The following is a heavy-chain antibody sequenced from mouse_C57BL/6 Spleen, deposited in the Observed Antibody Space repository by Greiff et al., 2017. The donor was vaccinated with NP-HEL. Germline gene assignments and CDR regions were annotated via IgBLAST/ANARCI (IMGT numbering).Heavy chain of an antibody. J-gene: IGHJ2*01. Sequence: QVQLKQSGAELVKPGASVKISCKTSGYAFSSYWMNWVRQGPGKGLEWIGQIYPGDGDTNYNGKFKDKATLTADKSSSTAYMQLSSLTSEDSAVYFCARGGYWGQGTTLTVSS. CDR2: IYPGDGDT. CDR1: GYAFSSYW. CDR3: ARGGY. V-gene: IGHV1-80*01.